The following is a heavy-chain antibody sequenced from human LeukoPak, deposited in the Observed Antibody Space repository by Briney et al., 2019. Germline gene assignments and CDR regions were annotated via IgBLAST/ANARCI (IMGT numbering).Heavy chain of an antibody. CDR3: ARTTEGYCRGRSCYSYYYYMDV. CDR1: GGSISSYY. V-gene: IGHV4-59*01. D-gene: IGHD2-15*01. Sequence: PSETLSLTCTVSGGSISSYYWSWIRQPPGKGLEWIGYIYYSGSTNYNPPLKSRVIISVDTSKNQFSLKLSSVTAADTAVYYCARTTEGYCRGRSCYSYYYYMDVWGKGTTVTVSS. CDR2: IYYSGST. J-gene: IGHJ6*03.